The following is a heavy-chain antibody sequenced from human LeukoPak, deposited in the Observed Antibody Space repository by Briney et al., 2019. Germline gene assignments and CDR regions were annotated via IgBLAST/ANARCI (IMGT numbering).Heavy chain of an antibody. CDR2: INHSGST. CDR3: ARFAYDYVWGSYRPKSYYFDY. CDR1: GGSFSGYY. V-gene: IGHV4-34*01. D-gene: IGHD3-16*02. Sequence: PSETLSLTCAAYGGSFSGYYWSWIRQPPGKGLEWIGEINHSGSTNYNPSLKSRVTISVDTSKNQFSLKLSSVTAADTAVYYCARFAYDYVWGSYRPKSYYFDYWGQGTLVTVSS. J-gene: IGHJ4*02.